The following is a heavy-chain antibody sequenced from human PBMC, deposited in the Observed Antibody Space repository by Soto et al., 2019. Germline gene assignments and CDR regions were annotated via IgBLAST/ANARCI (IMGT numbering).Heavy chain of an antibody. J-gene: IGHJ4*02. D-gene: IGHD1-26*01. Sequence: QVQLVQSGAEVKKPGSSVKVSCKASGDAFTNYIFDWVRQAPGQGLEWMGGIIPMFGTPKYAQTFQDRVTISADDSTVTAYLELTSLRFDDTAVYYCARGRDQPPVGLYFDSWGEGTRVTVSS. CDR2: IIPMFGTP. CDR3: ARGRDQPPVGLYFDS. V-gene: IGHV1-69*01. CDR1: GDAFTNYI.